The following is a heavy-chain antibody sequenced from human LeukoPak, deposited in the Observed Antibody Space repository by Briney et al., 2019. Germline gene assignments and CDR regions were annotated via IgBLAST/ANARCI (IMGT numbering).Heavy chain of an antibody. CDR1: GGSISSGGYS. D-gene: IGHD6-19*01. V-gene: IGHV4-30-2*01. J-gene: IGHJ4*02. CDR3: ASLYSSGY. CDR2: IYHSGST. Sequence: KASETLSLTCAVSGGSISSGGYSWSWIRQPPGKGLEWIGYIYHSGSTYYNPSLKSRVTISVDTSKNQFSLKLSSVTAADTAVYYCASLYSSGYWGQGTLVTVSS.